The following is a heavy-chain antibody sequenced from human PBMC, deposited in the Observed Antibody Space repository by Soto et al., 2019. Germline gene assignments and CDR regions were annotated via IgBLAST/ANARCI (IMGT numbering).Heavy chain of an antibody. J-gene: IGHJ4*02. CDR1: GGSISSGGYS. CDR2: IYYSGST. D-gene: IGHD4-17*01. CDR3: ARQPHGDLDY. V-gene: IGHV4-61*08. Sequence: SETLSLTCAVSGGSISSGGYSWSWIRQPPGKGLEWIGYIYYSGSTNYNPSLKSRVTISVDTSKNQFSLKLSSVTAADTAVYYCARQPHGDLDYWGQGTLVTVSS.